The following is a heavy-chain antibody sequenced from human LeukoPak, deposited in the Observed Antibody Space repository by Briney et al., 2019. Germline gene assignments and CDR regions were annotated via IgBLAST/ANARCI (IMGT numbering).Heavy chain of an antibody. D-gene: IGHD6-13*01. CDR3: ARSGYGSSWYFDY. Sequence: SETLSLTCVVYGGSSSSYYWNWIRQPPGKGLEWIGEINHSGTTNYNPSLKSRVTISVDTSKNQLSLKLSSVTAADTAVYYCARSGYGSSWYFDYWGQGTLVTVSS. J-gene: IGHJ4*02. V-gene: IGHV4-34*01. CDR1: GGSSSSYY. CDR2: INHSGTT.